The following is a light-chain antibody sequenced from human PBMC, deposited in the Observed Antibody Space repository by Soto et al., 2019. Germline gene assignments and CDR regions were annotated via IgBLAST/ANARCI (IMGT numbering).Light chain of an antibody. J-gene: IGKJ3*01. CDR3: QQSYTTLFT. CDR1: QSISNY. Sequence: DIQMTQCRSSLSASVGDRVTITCRASQSISNYLNWYQQKPGKAPKLLIYAASSLQSGVPSRFSGSGSGTDFTLTISSLQPEDFATYSCQQSYTTLFTFGPGTNVDIK. V-gene: IGKV1-39*01. CDR2: AAS.